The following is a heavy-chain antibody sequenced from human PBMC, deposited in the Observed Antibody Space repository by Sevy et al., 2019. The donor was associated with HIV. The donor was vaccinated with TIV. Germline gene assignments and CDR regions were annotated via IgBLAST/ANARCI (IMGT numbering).Heavy chain of an antibody. CDR1: GFSFSSHG. CDR2: ISYDGNKK. CDR3: ARDGGWYNYAPSDY. Sequence: GGCLRLSCAASGFSFSSHGMRWVRQAPGKGLEWQSVISYDGNKKYYADSVKGRFTISRDNSKNTLYLQMNSLRPENTAVYYCARDGGWYNYAPSDYWGQGTLVTVSS. J-gene: IGHJ4*02. V-gene: IGHV3-30*03. D-gene: IGHD1-1*01.